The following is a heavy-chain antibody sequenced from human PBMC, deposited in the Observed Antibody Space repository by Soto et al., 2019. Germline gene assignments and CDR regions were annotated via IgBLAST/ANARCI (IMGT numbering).Heavy chain of an antibody. V-gene: IGHV3-23*01. CDR3: AKDRATTTAFDY. CDR1: GFTFSRDG. CDR2: ITDNGGST. J-gene: IGHJ4*02. Sequence: LRLSCAASGFTFSRDGMSWVRQAPGKGLEWVSLITDNGGSTYYADSVKGRFTISRDNTKNTLFLQMNSLRAEDTAVYYCAKDRATTTAFDYWGQGALVTVSS. D-gene: IGHD4-17*01.